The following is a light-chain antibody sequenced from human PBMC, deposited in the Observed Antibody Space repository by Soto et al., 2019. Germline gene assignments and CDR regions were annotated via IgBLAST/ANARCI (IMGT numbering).Light chain of an antibody. Sequence: QSVLTQPASVSGSPGQSITISCTGTSSDVGGYNYVSWYQQHPDKAPKLMIYEVRNRPSGVSNRFSGSKSGNTASLTISGLQAEDEADYYCSSYTSSSTLVFGTGTKLTVL. CDR3: SSYTSSSTLV. V-gene: IGLV2-14*01. CDR2: EVR. CDR1: SSDVGGYNY. J-gene: IGLJ1*01.